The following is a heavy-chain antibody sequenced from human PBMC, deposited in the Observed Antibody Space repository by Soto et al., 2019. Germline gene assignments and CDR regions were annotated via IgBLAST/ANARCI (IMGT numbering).Heavy chain of an antibody. CDR1: GFTFSSYS. J-gene: IGHJ4*02. CDR2: ISSGGYTI. Sequence: HPGGSLRLSCEASGFTFSSYSFNWVRQAPGQGLEWVSFISSGGYTIYHADSLEGRFSISRDDAKNSVYLQMSGLRMDDTAVYYCVRSRREWFGVVQTSDVWGRGNLVTVSS. D-gene: IGHD3-3*01. CDR3: VRSRREWFGVVQTSDV. V-gene: IGHV3-48*01.